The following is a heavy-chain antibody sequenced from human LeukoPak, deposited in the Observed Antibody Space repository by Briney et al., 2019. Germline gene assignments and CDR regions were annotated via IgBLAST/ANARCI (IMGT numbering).Heavy chain of an antibody. CDR3: ARDPESSRDV. CDR2: IWYDSSKE. CDR1: GFTFTNHG. V-gene: IGHV3-33*01. D-gene: IGHD1-14*01. J-gene: IGHJ6*02. Sequence: GGSLRLSCAASGFTFTNHGFPWGRQAPGKGLEWVAAIWYDSSKESYADSVKGRFTVSRDNSKNTVYLQMNSLRGEDTAVYYCARDPESSRDVWGQGTTVTVSS.